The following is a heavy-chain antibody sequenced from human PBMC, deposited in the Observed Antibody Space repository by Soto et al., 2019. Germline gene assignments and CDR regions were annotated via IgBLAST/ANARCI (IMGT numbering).Heavy chain of an antibody. CDR2: IYHSGST. Sequence: PSETLSLTCAVSSGSISSSNWWSWVRQPPGKGLEWIGEIYHSGSTNYNPSLKSRVTISVDKSKNQFSLKLSSVTAADTAVYYCARALKSPFVVPAAIRRGSYYDYWGQGTLVTVSS. D-gene: IGHD2-2*01. CDR1: SGSISSSNW. V-gene: IGHV4-4*02. J-gene: IGHJ4*02. CDR3: ARALKSPFVVPAAIRRGSYYDY.